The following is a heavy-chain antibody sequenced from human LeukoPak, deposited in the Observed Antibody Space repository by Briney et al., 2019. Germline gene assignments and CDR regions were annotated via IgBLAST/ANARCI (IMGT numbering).Heavy chain of an antibody. V-gene: IGHV3-15*01. CDR2: IKSKTDGGTT. D-gene: IGHD5-18*01. J-gene: IGHJ4*02. Sequence: GGSLRLSCAASGLTFSNAWMSWVRQAPGKGLEWVCRIKSKTDGGTTDYAAPVKGRFTISRDDSKNTLYLQMNSLKTEDTAVYYCTRGAFFDTFDYWGQGTLVTVSS. CDR1: GLTFSNAW. CDR3: TRGAFFDTFDY.